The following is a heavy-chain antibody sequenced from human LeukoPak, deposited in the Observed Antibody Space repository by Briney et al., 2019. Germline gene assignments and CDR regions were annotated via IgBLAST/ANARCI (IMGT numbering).Heavy chain of an antibody. CDR3: AKDAKPTAMVTPYYYYYYMDV. D-gene: IGHD5-18*01. Sequence: PGGSLRLSCGASGFTFSSYAMRWVRQARGKGVEWVSAISGSGGSTYYADAVKGRVTISRDNSTNTLYLQMNSLRAEDTAVYYCAKDAKPTAMVTPYYYYYYMDVWGKGTTVTVSS. CDR2: ISGSGGST. V-gene: IGHV3-23*01. J-gene: IGHJ6*03. CDR1: GFTFSSYA.